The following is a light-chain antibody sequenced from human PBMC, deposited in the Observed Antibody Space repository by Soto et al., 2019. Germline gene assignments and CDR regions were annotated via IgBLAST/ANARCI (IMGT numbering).Light chain of an antibody. CDR2: GAS. CDR1: QSVSSSY. V-gene: IGKV3-20*01. J-gene: IGKJ2*01. CDR3: QQYGSSPQT. Sequence: EIVLTQSPGTLSLSPGERATLSCRASQSVSSSYLAWYQQKPGQAPRLLIYGASSRATGIPDRFRGSGSGTDLTLTISRLEPEDVAVYYCQQYGSSPQTFGQGTKLEIK.